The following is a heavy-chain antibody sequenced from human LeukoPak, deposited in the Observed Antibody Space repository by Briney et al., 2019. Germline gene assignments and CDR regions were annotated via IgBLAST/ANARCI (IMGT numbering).Heavy chain of an antibody. V-gene: IGHV3-21*01. CDR1: GLTFSSHW. CDR3: ARDDTYSGYEPHLFDY. Sequence: GGSLRLSCAASGLTFSSHWMHWVRQAPGKGLEWVSSISSSSSYIYYADSVKGRFTISRDNAKNSLYLQMNSLRAEDTAVYYCARDDTYSGYEPHLFDYWGQGTLVTVSS. J-gene: IGHJ4*02. CDR2: ISSSSSYI. D-gene: IGHD5-12*01.